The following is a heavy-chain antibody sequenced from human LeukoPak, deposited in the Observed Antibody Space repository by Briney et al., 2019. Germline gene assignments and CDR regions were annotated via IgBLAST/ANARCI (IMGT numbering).Heavy chain of an antibody. J-gene: IGHJ4*02. V-gene: IGHV3-23*01. D-gene: IGHD5-12*01. CDR3: AKAQSFIVAVFDY. CDR2: ISGSGGST. CDR1: GFTFSSYA. Sequence: GGSPRLSCAASGFTFSSYAMSWVRQAPGKGLEWVSAISGSGGSTYYADSVKGRFTISRDNSKNTLYLQMNSLRAEDTAVYYCAKAQSFIVAVFDYWGQGTLVTVSS.